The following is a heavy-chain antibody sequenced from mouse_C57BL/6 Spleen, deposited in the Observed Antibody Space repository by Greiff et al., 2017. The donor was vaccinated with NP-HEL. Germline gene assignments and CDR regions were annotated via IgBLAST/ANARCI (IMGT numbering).Heavy chain of an antibody. CDR1: GYTFTSYW. CDR2: INPSNGGT. V-gene: IGHV1-53*01. CDR3: ARSGYDGYYVDYAMDY. J-gene: IGHJ4*01. D-gene: IGHD2-3*01. Sequence: QVQLQQPGTELVKPGASVKLSCKASGYTFTSYWMHWVKQRPGQGLEWIGNINPSNGGTNYNEKFKSKATLTVDKSSSTAYMQLSSLTSEDSAVYYCARSGYDGYYVDYAMDYWGQGTSVTVSS.